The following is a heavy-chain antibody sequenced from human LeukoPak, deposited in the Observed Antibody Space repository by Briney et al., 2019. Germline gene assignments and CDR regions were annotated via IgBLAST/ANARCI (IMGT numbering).Heavy chain of an antibody. D-gene: IGHD3-10*01. CDR2: IRSKANSYAT. J-gene: IGHJ4*02. CDR1: GFTFSGSA. CDR3: TSRPLLSYYGSGRTRSDY. Sequence: GSLRLSCAASGFTFSGSAMHWVRQASGKGLEWVGRIRSKANSYATAYAASVKGRFTISRDDSKNTTYLQMNSLKTEDTAVYYCTSRPLLSYYGSGRTRSDYWGQGTLVTVSS. V-gene: IGHV3-73*01.